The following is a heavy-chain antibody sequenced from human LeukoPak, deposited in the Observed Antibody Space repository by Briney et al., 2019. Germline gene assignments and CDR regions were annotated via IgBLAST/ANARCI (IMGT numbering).Heavy chain of an antibody. J-gene: IGHJ3*02. CDR2: ISGSGGGT. CDR1: GFTFSSYA. D-gene: IGHD6-13*01. CDR3: ARDLGPSSSWYEDAFDI. V-gene: IGHV3-23*01. Sequence: PGGSLRLSCAASGFTFSSYAMIWVRQAPGKGLEWVSAISGSGGGTYYADSVKGRFTISRDNAKNSLYLQMNSLRAEDTAVYYCARDLGPSSSWYEDAFDIWGQGTMVTVSS.